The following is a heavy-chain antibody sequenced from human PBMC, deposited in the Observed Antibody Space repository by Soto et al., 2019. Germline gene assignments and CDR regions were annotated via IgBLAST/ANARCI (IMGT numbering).Heavy chain of an antibody. V-gene: IGHV3-7*01. D-gene: IGHD1-1*01. J-gene: IGHJ4*02. CDR2: INQDGNED. Sequence: PGGLLRLSCAASGFSFSSYWMNWVRQAPGKGLEWVAHINQDGNEDNLLDSVKGRFTISRDNAKNSLFLQMHSLRVADTAVYYCARTGDGHHDFLDYWGQGTLVTVSS. CDR1: GFSFSSYW. CDR3: ARTGDGHHDFLDY.